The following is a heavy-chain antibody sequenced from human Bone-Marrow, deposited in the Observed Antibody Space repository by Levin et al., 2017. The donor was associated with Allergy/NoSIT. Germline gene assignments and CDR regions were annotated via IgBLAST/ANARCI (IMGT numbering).Heavy chain of an antibody. V-gene: IGHV3-23*01. J-gene: IGHJ4*02. CDR2: ISGGGAGT. CDR1: GFTFSNYA. D-gene: IGHD5-12*01. CDR3: AKDYGATIRYFDY. Sequence: SCAASGFTFSNYAMSWVRQAPGKGLEWVSGISGGGAGTYYADSVKGRFTISRDNSKNTLYVQMNSLRAEDTAVYYCAKDYGATIRYFDYWGQGTLVTVSS.